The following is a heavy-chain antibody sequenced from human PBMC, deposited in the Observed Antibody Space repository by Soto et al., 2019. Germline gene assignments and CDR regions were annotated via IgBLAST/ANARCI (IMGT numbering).Heavy chain of an antibody. J-gene: IGHJ5*02. CDR1: GYTFTDYD. CDR3: ARVAVAARPRWYNWFDP. D-gene: IGHD2-15*01. Sequence: ASVKVSCKTSGYTFTDYDINWVRQATGQGLEWIGWMNPNSGETGYAQKFQGRVTMTRSASLSTAYLELSSLRSEDTAVYYCARVAVAARPRWYNWFDPWGQGSLVTVSS. V-gene: IGHV1-8*01. CDR2: MNPNSGET.